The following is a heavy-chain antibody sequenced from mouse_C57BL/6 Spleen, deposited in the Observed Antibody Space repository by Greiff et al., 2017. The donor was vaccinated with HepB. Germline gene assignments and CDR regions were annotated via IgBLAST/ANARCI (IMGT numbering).Heavy chain of an antibody. D-gene: IGHD2-4*01. CDR2: IDPETGGT. CDR3: TRDYDYDVAY. Sequence: VQRVESGAELVRPGASVTLSCKASGYTFTDYEMHWVKQTPVHGLEWIGAIDPETGGTAYNQKFKGKAILTADKSSSTAYMELRSLTSEDSAVYYCTRDYDYDVAYWGQGTLVTVSA. CDR1: GYTFTDYE. V-gene: IGHV1-15*01. J-gene: IGHJ3*01.